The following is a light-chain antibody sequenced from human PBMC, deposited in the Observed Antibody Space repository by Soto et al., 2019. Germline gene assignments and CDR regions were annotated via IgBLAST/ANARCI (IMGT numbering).Light chain of an antibody. CDR2: FSH. V-gene: IGLV1-44*01. CDR3: SSYAGSSNV. J-gene: IGLJ1*01. Sequence: QSVLTQPASASGTPGQTVTISCSGGTSNIGTNSIAWYQHLPRTAPKLLIYFSHQRPLGVPDRFSGSKSGTSGSLVISGLQSEDEADYYCSSYAGSSNVFGTGTKLTVL. CDR1: TSNIGTNS.